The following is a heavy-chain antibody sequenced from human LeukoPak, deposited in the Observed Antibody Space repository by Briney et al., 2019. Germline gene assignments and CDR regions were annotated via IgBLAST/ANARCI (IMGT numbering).Heavy chain of an antibody. D-gene: IGHD3-3*01. Sequence: ASVKVSCKASGYTFTSYYMHWVRQAPGQGLEWVGIINHSGGSTSYAQKFQGRVTMTRDTSTSTVYMELSSLRSEDTAVYYCARESPPPYDFWSGYHDTFDPWGQGTLVTVSS. CDR3: ARESPPPYDFWSGYHDTFDP. V-gene: IGHV1-46*01. CDR1: GYTFTSYY. J-gene: IGHJ5*02. CDR2: INHSGGST.